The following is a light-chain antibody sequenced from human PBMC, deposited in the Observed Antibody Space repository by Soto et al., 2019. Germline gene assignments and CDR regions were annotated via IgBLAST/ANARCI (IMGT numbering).Light chain of an antibody. CDR3: QHRSNWPLIT. CDR2: DVF. Sequence: EIVLSQSPATLSLTPGERATLSCRASQSVSRYLAWYQQKPGQAPRLLIYDVFHRAAGIPARFSGRGFGTDFTLTISSLEPEDFAIYYCQHRSNWPLITLGQGTRLEIK. V-gene: IGKV3-11*01. CDR1: QSVSRY. J-gene: IGKJ5*01.